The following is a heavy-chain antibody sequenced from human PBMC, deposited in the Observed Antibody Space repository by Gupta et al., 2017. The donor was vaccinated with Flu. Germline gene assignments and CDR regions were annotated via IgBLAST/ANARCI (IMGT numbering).Heavy chain of an antibody. CDR1: GFPFRSYG. J-gene: IGHJ4*02. D-gene: IGHD6-13*01. Sequence: QVQLVESGGGVVQPGRSLRLSCAASGFPFRSYGMHWVRRAPGKGLEWVAVIWYDGSNKYYADSVKGRFTISRDNSKNTLYLQMNSLRAEDTAVYYCASLGAAAGTGHLIDYWGQGTLVTVSS. V-gene: IGHV3-33*01. CDR3: ASLGAAAGTGHLIDY. CDR2: IWYDGSNK.